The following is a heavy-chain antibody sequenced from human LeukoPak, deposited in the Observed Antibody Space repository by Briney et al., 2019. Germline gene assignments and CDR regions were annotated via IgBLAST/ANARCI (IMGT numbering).Heavy chain of an antibody. V-gene: IGHV3-48*01. D-gene: IGHD6-13*01. CDR2: ISSSSSTI. CDR3: ARDRSIAAAVALWWFDP. J-gene: IGHJ5*02. Sequence: GGSLRLSCAASGFTFSSYSMNWVRQAPGKGLEWVSYISSSSSTIYYADSVKGRFTISRDNAKNSLYLQMNSLRAEDTAVYYCARDRSIAAAVALWWFDPWGQGTLVTVSS. CDR1: GFTFSSYS.